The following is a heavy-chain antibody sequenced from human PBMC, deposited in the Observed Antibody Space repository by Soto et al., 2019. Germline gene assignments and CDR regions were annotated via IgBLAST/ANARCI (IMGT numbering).Heavy chain of an antibody. J-gene: IGHJ6*02. CDR2: MNTNSDDT. Sequence: ASVKVSCKTSGYTFTSYDINWVCQAPGQGLEWVGWMNTNSDDTRSAQKFRGRLTLTRDKSMRAVYMKLSNLRPDDTAVYYCAREWSAAGHFYGMDVWGQGTTVTVSS. CDR1: GYTFTSYD. D-gene: IGHD6-13*01. CDR3: AREWSAAGHFYGMDV. V-gene: IGHV1-8*01.